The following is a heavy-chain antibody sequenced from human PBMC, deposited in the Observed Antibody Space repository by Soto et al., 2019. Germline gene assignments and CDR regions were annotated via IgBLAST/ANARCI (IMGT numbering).Heavy chain of an antibody. V-gene: IGHV1-8*01. J-gene: IGHJ4*02. CDR3: ARGVKTGVRIQLWLPRRYYFDY. Sequence: ASVKVSCKASGYTFTSYDINWVRQATGQGLEWMGWMNPNSGNTGYAQKFQGRVTMTRNTSISTAYMELSSLRSEDTAVYYCARGVKTGVRIQLWLPRRYYFDYWGQGTLVTVSS. CDR1: GYTFTSYD. D-gene: IGHD5-18*01. CDR2: MNPNSGNT.